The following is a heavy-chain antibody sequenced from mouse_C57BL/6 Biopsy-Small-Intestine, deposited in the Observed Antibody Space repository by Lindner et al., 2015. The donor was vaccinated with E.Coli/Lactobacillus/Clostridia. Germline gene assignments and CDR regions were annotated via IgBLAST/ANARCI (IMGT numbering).Heavy chain of an antibody. Sequence: VQLQESGPELVKPGASVKISCKASGYSFTSYYIHWVKQRPGQGLEWIGWIYPGSGNTKYNEKFKGKATLTADTSSSTAYMQFSSLTSEDSAVYYCARATTVVEGFAYWGQGTLVTVSA. CDR3: ARATTVVEGFAY. V-gene: IGHV1-66*01. CDR2: IYPGSGNT. J-gene: IGHJ3*01. CDR1: GYSFTSYY. D-gene: IGHD1-1*01.